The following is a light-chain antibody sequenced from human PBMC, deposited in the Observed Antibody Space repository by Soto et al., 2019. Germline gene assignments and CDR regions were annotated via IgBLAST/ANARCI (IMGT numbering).Light chain of an antibody. CDR1: SSNIGSNF. V-gene: IGLV1-47*01. CDR3: ATWDDSLSGRL. Sequence: QLVLTQAPSASATPGQRVTISCSGSSSNIGSNFVSWYQQLPGTAPKLLIYRNNQRPSGVPDRFSGSKSGTSASLAISGLQSEDEADYYCATWDDSLSGRLFGGGTKVTVL. J-gene: IGLJ3*02. CDR2: RNN.